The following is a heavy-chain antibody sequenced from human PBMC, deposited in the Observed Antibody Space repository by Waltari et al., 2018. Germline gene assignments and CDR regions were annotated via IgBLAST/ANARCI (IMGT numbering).Heavy chain of an antibody. CDR1: GFSVRNNY. CDR2: IFSGGAT. J-gene: IGHJ4*02. CDR3: ARGYGDYGFDY. D-gene: IGHD5-12*01. Sequence: EVQLVETGGGLIQPGGSLRLSCVASGFSVRNNYMTCVRQAPGKGLEWVSLIFSGGATYYAESLKGRFTMSRDNSKNTVYLYMNSLRVEDTAVYYCARGYGDYGFDYWGQGTLVTVSA. V-gene: IGHV3-53*02.